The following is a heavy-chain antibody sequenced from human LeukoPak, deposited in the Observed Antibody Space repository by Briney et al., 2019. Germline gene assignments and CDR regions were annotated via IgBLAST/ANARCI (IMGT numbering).Heavy chain of an antibody. D-gene: IGHD2-8*01. CDR1: GGSISSSSYY. CDR3: ARVYGPVDY. Sequence: SETLSLTCIVSGGSISSSSYYWGWIRQPPGEGLEWIGNIYYSGSSYYNPSLKSRVTISVDTSKNQFSLKLSSVTAADTAVYYCARVYGPVDYWGQGTLVTVSS. J-gene: IGHJ4*02. V-gene: IGHV4-39*07. CDR2: IYYSGSS.